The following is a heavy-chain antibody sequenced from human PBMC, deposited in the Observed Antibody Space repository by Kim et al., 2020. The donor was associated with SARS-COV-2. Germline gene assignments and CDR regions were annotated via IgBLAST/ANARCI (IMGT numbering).Heavy chain of an antibody. CDR3: ARVLGYSSSADWFDP. J-gene: IGHJ5*02. Sequence: GGSLRLSCAASGFTFSSYGMHWVRQAPGKGLEWVAVISYDGSNKYYADSVKGRFTISRDNSKNTLYLQMNSLRAEDTAVYYCARVLGYSSSADWFDPWGQGTLVTVSS. V-gene: IGHV3-33*05. CDR2: ISYDGSNK. D-gene: IGHD6-13*01. CDR1: GFTFSSYG.